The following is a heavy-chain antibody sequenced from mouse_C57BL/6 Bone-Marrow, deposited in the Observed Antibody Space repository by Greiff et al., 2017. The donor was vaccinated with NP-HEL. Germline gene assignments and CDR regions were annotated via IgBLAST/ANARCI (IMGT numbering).Heavy chain of an antibody. Sequence: QVQLQQSGPELVKPGASVKISCKASGYSFTSYYIHWVKQRPGQGLEWIGWIYPGSGNTKYNEKFKGKATLTADTSSSTAYMQLSSLTSEDSAVYYCARSRSGYLYYFDYWGQGTTLTVSS. D-gene: IGHD2-2*01. CDR3: ARSRSGYLYYFDY. V-gene: IGHV1-66*01. CDR1: GYSFTSYY. CDR2: IYPGSGNT. J-gene: IGHJ2*01.